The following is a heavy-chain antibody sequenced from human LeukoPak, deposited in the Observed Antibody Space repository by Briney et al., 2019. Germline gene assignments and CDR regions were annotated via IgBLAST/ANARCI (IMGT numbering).Heavy chain of an antibody. CDR2: IYHSGST. Sequence: PSETLSLTCAVSGGSINSSNWWSWVRQPPGKGLEWIGEIYHSGSTNYNPSLKSRVTISVDKSKNQFSLKLSSVTAADTAVYYCASTPGIAVAGHNFDYWGQGTLVTVSS. CDR1: GGSINSSNW. J-gene: IGHJ4*02. D-gene: IGHD6-19*01. V-gene: IGHV4-4*02. CDR3: ASTPGIAVAGHNFDY.